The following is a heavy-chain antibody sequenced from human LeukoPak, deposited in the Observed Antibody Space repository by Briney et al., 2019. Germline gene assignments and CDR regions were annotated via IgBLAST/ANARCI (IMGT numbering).Heavy chain of an antibody. CDR1: GGSISGYY. J-gene: IGHJ4*02. Sequence: SETLSLTCTVSGGSISGYYWSWIRQPAGKGLEWIGRIYISGSTNYNPSLKSRVTMSVYTSNNQFSLRLSSVTAADTAVYYCARESPQWLVSYYFDYWGQGTLVTVSS. CDR2: IYISGST. CDR3: ARESPQWLVSYYFDY. V-gene: IGHV4-4*07. D-gene: IGHD6-19*01.